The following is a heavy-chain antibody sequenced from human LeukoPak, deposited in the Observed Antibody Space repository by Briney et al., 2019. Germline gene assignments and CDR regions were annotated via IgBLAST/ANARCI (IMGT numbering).Heavy chain of an antibody. CDR2: ISSSSSYI. J-gene: IGHJ5*02. Sequence: GGSLRLSCAASGFTFSTYSMNWVRQAPGKGLEWVSSISSSSSYIYYADSVKGRFTISRDNAKNSLYLQMNSLRAEDTAVYYCARVLHFDWLLYHWGQGTLVTVSS. D-gene: IGHD3-9*01. CDR1: GFTFSTYS. CDR3: ARVLHFDWLLYH. V-gene: IGHV3-21*01.